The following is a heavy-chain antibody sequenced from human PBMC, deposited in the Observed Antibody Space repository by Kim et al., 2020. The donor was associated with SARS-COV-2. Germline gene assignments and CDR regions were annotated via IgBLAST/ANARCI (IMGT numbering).Heavy chain of an antibody. CDR1: GFTFSSYW. Sequence: GGSLRLSCAASGFTFSSYWMHWVRQAPGKGLVWVSRINSDGSSTSYADSVKGRFTISRDNAKSTLYLQMNSLRAEDTAVYYCARRNYYDSSGYSGFVVWGHGTLVTVSS. J-gene: IGHJ4*01. CDR2: INSDGSST. V-gene: IGHV3-74*01. CDR3: ARRNYYDSSGYSGFVV. D-gene: IGHD3-22*01.